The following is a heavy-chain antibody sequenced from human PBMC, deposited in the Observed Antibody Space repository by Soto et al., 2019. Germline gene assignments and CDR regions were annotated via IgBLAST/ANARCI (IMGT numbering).Heavy chain of an antibody. CDR3: AKDRGGRAIFGVVIIDGMDV. CDR2: ITSSGGTT. J-gene: IGHJ6*02. Sequence: EVQLLESGGGLVPPGGSLRLSCAASGFTFSSYTMNWVRQAPGKGLEWVSAITSSGGTTYYADSVKGRFIVSRDNSENTLYLQMNSLRAEDTAEYYCAKDRGGRAIFGVVIIDGMDVWGQGTTVTVSS. CDR1: GFTFSSYT. D-gene: IGHD3-3*01. V-gene: IGHV3-23*01.